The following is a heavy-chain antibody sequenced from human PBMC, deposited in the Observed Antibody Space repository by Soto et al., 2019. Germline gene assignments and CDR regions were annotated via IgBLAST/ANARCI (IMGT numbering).Heavy chain of an antibody. Sequence: GGSLRLSCAASGFSFSSYSMNWVRQAPGKGLEWVSSISSSSSYIYYADSVKGRFTISRDNAKNSLYLQMNSLRAEDTAVYYCASGAKYYYDSSGIKNAFDIWGQGTMVTVSS. CDR3: ASGAKYYYDSSGIKNAFDI. CDR2: ISSSSSYI. D-gene: IGHD3-22*01. V-gene: IGHV3-21*01. J-gene: IGHJ3*02. CDR1: GFSFSSYS.